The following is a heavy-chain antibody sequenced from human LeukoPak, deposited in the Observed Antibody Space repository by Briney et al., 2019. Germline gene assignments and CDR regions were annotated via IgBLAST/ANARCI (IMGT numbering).Heavy chain of an antibody. V-gene: IGHV3-23*01. CDR2: ITGGDDRT. CDR1: GFALSSAA. Sequence: GGSLSLSCAASGFALSSAAMTWVRQATGKGLEWVSIITGGDDRTYYADSVKGRFTISRDYSRNTLHLQMNSLRVEDTAINYCAKGPQLGSGYHPDYWGQGTLVTVSS. CDR3: AKGPQLGSGYHPDY. J-gene: IGHJ4*02. D-gene: IGHD3-22*01.